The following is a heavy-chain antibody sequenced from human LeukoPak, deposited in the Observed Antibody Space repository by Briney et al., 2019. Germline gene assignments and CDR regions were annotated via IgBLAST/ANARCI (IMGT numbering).Heavy chain of an antibody. CDR3: ARGNGYYFDY. CDR2: IYTSGST. V-gene: IGHV4-61*02. J-gene: IGHJ4*02. CDR1: GGSISSGSNC. Sequence: SETLSLTCTVSGGSISSGSNCWSSIRQPAGKGMEWIGRIYTSGSTNYNPSLKSRVTISVDASKNQFSLKLSSVTAAVKAVDYCARGNGYYFDYWGQGTLVTVSS.